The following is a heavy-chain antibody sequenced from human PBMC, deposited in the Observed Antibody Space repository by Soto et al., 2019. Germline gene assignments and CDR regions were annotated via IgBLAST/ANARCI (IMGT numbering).Heavy chain of an antibody. CDR1: GYTFTSYD. V-gene: IGHV1-8*01. J-gene: IGHJ4*02. CDR2: MNPNSGNT. CDR3: ATWYPAAMPIDD. D-gene: IGHD2-2*01. Sequence: ASVKVSCKASGYTFTSYDINWVRQATGQGLEWMGWMNPNSGNTGYAQKFQGRVTMTRNTSISTAYMELSSLRSEDTAVYYCATWYPAAMPIDDWGQGIRVTVAS.